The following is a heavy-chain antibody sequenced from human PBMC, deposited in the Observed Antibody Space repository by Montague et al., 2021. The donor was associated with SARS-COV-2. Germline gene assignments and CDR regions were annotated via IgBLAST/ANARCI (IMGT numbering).Heavy chain of an antibody. V-gene: IGHV6-1*01. CDR1: GDSVSSNSAA. CDR3: ARGWVATIPHMDN. CDR2: TYYRCKWHN. J-gene: IGHJ4*02. Sequence: CAISGDSVSSNSAAWNWIRQSPSRGLEWLGRTYYRCKWHNDYAVSVKSRITINPDTSKNQFSLQLKSVTPEDTAVYYCARGWVATIPHMDNWGQGSPVIVSS. D-gene: IGHD5-12*01.